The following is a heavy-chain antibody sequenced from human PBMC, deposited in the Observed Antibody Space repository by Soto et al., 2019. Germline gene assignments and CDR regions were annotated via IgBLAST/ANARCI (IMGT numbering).Heavy chain of an antibody. CDR1: GGSISSGDYY. D-gene: IGHD6-19*01. CDR3: ARSQYSSGWYWFDP. Sequence: SETLSLTCTVSGGSISSGDYYWSWIRQPPGKGLEWIGYISHIGSTYYNPSLKSRVTISVDTSKNQFSLKLSSVTAADTAVYYCARSQYSSGWYWFDPWGQGTLVTVSS. J-gene: IGHJ5*02. V-gene: IGHV4-30-4*01. CDR2: ISHIGST.